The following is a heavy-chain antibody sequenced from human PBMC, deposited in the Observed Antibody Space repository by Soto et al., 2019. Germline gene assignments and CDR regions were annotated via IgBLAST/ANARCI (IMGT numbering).Heavy chain of an antibody. D-gene: IGHD1-26*01. J-gene: IGHJ4*02. Sequence: ASVKVSCKASGYTLTSYDINWVRQATGHGLEWMGWMNPNSGNTGYAQKFQGRVTMTRNTSISTAYMELSSLRSEDTAVYYCARVPRSYVVMGYWGQGTLVTVSS. CDR1: GYTLTSYD. CDR3: ARVPRSYVVMGY. V-gene: IGHV1-8*01. CDR2: MNPNSGNT.